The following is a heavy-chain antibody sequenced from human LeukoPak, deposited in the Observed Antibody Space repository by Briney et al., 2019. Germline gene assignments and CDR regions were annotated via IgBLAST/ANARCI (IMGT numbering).Heavy chain of an antibody. CDR3: ARVSSGYGSGSFYYYYYMDV. CDR1: GYTFTSYG. J-gene: IGHJ6*03. D-gene: IGHD3-10*01. Sequence: ASVKASCKASGYTFTSYGISWVRQAPGQGLEWMGWISAYNGNTNYAQKLQGRVTMTTDTSTSTAYMELRSLRSDDTAVYYCARVSSGYGSGSFYYYYYMDVWGKGTTVTVSS. V-gene: IGHV1-18*01. CDR2: ISAYNGNT.